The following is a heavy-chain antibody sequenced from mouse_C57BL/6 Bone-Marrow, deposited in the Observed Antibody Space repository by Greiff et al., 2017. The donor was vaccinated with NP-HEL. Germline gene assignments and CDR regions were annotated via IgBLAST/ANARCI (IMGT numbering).Heavy chain of an antibody. J-gene: IGHJ2*01. CDR1: GFTFSSYA. V-gene: IGHV5-4*01. CDR3: ARNGSSWDY. D-gene: IGHD1-1*01. CDR2: ISDGGSYT. Sequence: EVQLVESGGGLVKPGGSLKLSCAASGFTFSSYAMSWVRQTPEKRLEWVATISDGGSYTYYPANVKGRFTISRDNAKNNLYLQMSHLKSEDTAMYYCARNGSSWDYWGKGTTLTVSS.